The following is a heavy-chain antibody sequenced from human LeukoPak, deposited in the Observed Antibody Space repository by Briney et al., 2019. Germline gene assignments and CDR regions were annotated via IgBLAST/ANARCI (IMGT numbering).Heavy chain of an antibody. J-gene: IGHJ5*02. CDR3: ARDRTVGATHLGWFDP. CDR1: GFTFSSYS. V-gene: IGHV3-48*02. D-gene: IGHD1-26*01. Sequence: PGGSLRLSCAASGFTFSSYSMNWVRRAPGKGLEWVSYISSSSSTIYYADSVKGRFTISRDNAKNSLYLQMNSLRDEDTAVYYCARDRTVGATHLGWFDPWGQGTLVTVSS. CDR2: ISSSSSTI.